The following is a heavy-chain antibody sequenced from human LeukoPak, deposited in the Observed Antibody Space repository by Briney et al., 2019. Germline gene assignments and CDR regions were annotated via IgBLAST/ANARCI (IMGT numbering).Heavy chain of an antibody. J-gene: IGHJ3*02. CDR2: IYYSGST. D-gene: IGHD3-16*01. CDR1: GGSISSYF. Sequence: SETLSLTCTVSGGSISSYFWSWIRQPPGKGLEWIGYIYYSGSTNYNPSLKSRVTISVDTSKNQFSLKLSSVTAADTAVYYCARAWGKEIIEDAFDIWGQGTMVTVSS. CDR3: ARAWGKEIIEDAFDI. V-gene: IGHV4-59*01.